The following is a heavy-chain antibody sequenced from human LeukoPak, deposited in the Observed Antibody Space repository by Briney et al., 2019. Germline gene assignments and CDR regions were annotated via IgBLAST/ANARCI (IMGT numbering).Heavy chain of an antibody. CDR2: MNPSSGNT. V-gene: IGHV1-8*01. CDR3: AREELGVMFWFDP. Sequence: GASVKVSCKASGYTFTNFDINWVRQATGQGLEWMGWMNPSSGNTGYAQKFQGRVTMTRNTSISTAYMELSSLRSEDTAVYYCAREELGVMFWFDPWGQGTLVTVSS. D-gene: IGHD3-16*01. J-gene: IGHJ5*02. CDR1: GYTFTNFD.